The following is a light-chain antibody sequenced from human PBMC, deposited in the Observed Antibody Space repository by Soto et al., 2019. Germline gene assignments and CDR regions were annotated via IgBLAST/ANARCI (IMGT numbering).Light chain of an antibody. CDR1: QIISIY. CDR2: AAS. CDR3: QQSYSILWT. Sequence: DIQVTQSPSTLSASVGDRVTITCRASQIISIYLNWYQQKPGKAPKLLIYAASSLQSGVPSRFSGSGSGTDFTLTISSLQPEDFATYYCQQSYSILWTFGQGTKVDIK. J-gene: IGKJ1*01. V-gene: IGKV1-39*01.